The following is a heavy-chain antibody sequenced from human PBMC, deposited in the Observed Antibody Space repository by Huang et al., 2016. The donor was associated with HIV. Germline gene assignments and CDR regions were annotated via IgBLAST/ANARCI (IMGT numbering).Heavy chain of an antibody. V-gene: IGHV3-15*01. Sequence: EVQLVESGGGLVKRGGSRRLSCAASGFIFSHAWMSWVRQGPGRGLEWVGRIKRKTEGGTIDYAAPVKGRFFISRDDSRSTLYLQMNSLRTEDTAVYYCTTGNFWTGYDAFDIWGQGTMVTVSS. CDR2: IKRKTEGGTI. CDR1: GFIFSHAW. CDR3: TTGNFWTGYDAFDI. J-gene: IGHJ3*02. D-gene: IGHD3-3*01.